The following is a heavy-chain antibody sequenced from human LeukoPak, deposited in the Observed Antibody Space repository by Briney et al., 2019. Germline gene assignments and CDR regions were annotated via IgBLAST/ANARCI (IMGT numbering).Heavy chain of an antibody. D-gene: IGHD5-12*01. CDR3: ARDFGYSGYGGGGGSFDY. CDR1: GGSISSSSYY. Sequence: SETLSLTCTVSGGSISSSSYYWGWIRQPPGKGLEWIGSIYYSGSTYYNPSLKSRVTMSVDTSKNQFSLKLSSVTAADTAVYYCARDFGYSGYGGGGGSFDYWGQGTLVTVSS. V-gene: IGHV4-39*07. J-gene: IGHJ4*02. CDR2: IYYSGST.